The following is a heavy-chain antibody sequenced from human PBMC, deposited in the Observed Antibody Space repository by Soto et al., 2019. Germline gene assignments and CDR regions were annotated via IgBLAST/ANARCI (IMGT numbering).Heavy chain of an antibody. Sequence: PSETLPLTCAVSGGSISNSNWWIRVRQHPGKGLEWIGYIYYSGSTNYNPSLKSRVTISVDTSKNQFSLKLSSVTAADTAVYYCARHQVLRYFDWLPQDFDYWGQGTLVTV. D-gene: IGHD3-9*01. J-gene: IGHJ4*02. CDR1: GGSISNSNW. V-gene: IGHV4-4*02. CDR3: ARHQVLRYFDWLPQDFDY. CDR2: IYYSGST.